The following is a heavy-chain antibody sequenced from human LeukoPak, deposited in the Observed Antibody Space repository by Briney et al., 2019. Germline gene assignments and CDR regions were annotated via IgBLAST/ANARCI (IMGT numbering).Heavy chain of an antibody. D-gene: IGHD6-13*01. CDR3: VTGGFQLGY. Sequence: GESLRLSCAASGFTFNTYWMTWVRQPPGKGLEWVANKKEDGSEKNYVGSVKGRFTISRDNAKNSLYLQMNSLRAEDTAVYYCVTGGFQLGYWGQGTLVTVSS. V-gene: IGHV3-7*03. CDR2: KKEDGSEK. CDR1: GFTFNTYW. J-gene: IGHJ4*02.